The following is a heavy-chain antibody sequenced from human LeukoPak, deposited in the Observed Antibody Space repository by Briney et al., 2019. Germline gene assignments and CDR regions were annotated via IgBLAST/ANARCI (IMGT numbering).Heavy chain of an antibody. CDR1: GFTFSSYG. Sequence: GGSLRLSCAASGFTFSSYGMHWVRQAPGEGLEWVAVISYDGSNKYYADSVKGRFTISRDNSKNTLYLQMNSLRAEDTAVYYCAKDAIGAAADPYYFDYWGQGTLVTVSS. CDR3: AKDAIGAAADPYYFDY. J-gene: IGHJ4*02. CDR2: ISYDGSNK. D-gene: IGHD6-13*01. V-gene: IGHV3-30*18.